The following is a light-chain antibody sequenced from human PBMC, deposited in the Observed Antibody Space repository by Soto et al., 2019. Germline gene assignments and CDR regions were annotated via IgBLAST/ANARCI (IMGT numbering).Light chain of an antibody. CDR2: GAS. CDR1: QSVSSTY. V-gene: IGKV3-20*01. CDR3: HQYGNSPWT. Sequence: ETVLTQSPGTLSLSPGESATLSCRASQSVSSTYLAWYQQKPGQAPRLLIYGASSRATGIPDRFSGSGSGTDFTLTISRLAPEDFAVYHCHQYGNSPWTFGQGTKVDIK. J-gene: IGKJ1*01.